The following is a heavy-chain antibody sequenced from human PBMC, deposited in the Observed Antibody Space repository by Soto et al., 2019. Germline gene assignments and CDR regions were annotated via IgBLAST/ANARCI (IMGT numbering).Heavy chain of an antibody. D-gene: IGHD3-9*01. CDR1: GGSFSGYY. CDR2: INDRGSI. V-gene: IGHV4-34*01. J-gene: IGHJ2*01. Sequence: QVQLQQWGAGPLRPLETLSLTCGVSGGSFSGYYWSWIRQSPGKGLEWLGEINDRGSINYNPSLKRRVSISVVTSKNHYSLNLRSVTAAVTAVYYCARESHDILTGPPWVWYFDLWGRGTLVTVSS. CDR3: ARESHDILTGPPWVWYFDL.